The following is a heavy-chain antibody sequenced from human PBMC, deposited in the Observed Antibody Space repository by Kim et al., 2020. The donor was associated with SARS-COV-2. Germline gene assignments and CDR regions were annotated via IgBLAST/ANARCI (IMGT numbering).Heavy chain of an antibody. CDR3: ARQKVVINIYYYYYGMDV. D-gene: IGHD2-15*01. CDR2: IYYSGST. CDR1: GGSISSSSYY. Sequence: SETLSLTCTVSGGSISSSSYYWGWIRQPPGKGLEWIGSIYYSGSTYYNPSLKSRVTISVDTSKNQFSLKLSSVTAADTAVYYCARQKVVINIYYYYYGMDVWGQGTTVTVSS. J-gene: IGHJ6*02. V-gene: IGHV4-39*01.